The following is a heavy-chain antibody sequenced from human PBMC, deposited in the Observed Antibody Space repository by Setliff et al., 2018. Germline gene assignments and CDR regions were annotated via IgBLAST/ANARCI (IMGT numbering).Heavy chain of an antibody. D-gene: IGHD6-6*01. CDR1: DDSISSRHYY. J-gene: IGHJ4*02. V-gene: IGHV4-61*09. Sequence: NPSETLSLTCTVSDDSISSRHYYWSWIRQPAGKGLEWLGKIYTSWSTNYNPSLKGRATISIDTSKDQFSLKLISMTATDTAVYYCARGRNIAARLLDSWGQGTLVTVSS. CDR3: ARGRNIAARLLDS. CDR2: IYTSWST.